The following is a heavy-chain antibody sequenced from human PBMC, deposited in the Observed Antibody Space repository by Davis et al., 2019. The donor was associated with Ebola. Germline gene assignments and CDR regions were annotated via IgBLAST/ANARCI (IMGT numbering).Heavy chain of an antibody. CDR1: GDSVSSAG. J-gene: IGHJ4*02. D-gene: IGHD5-12*01. Sequence: LRLSCAISGDSVSSAGWNWIRQSPSRGLEWLGRTYYSSKWYNDYAVSVKSRIIINPDTSKNQLSLQVNSVTPEDTAVYYCARGWLRSKFDYWGRGTLVTVSS. CDR3: ARGWLRSKFDY. V-gene: IGHV6-1*01. CDR2: TYYSSKWYN.